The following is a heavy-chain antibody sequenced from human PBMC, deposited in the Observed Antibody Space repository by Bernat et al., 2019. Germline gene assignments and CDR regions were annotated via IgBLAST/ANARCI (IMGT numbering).Heavy chain of an antibody. CDR3: AKDLVGALDY. V-gene: IGHV3-30*18. CDR1: GFTFSSYG. D-gene: IGHD1-26*01. J-gene: IGHJ4*02. CDR2: IPYDGGNK. Sequence: QVQLVESGGGVVQPGRSLRLSCAASGFTFSSYGMHWVRQAPGKGLEWVAVIPYDGGNKYYADSVKDRFTISRDNSKNTLYLQMNSLRAEDTAVYYCAKDLVGALDYWGQGTLVTVSS.